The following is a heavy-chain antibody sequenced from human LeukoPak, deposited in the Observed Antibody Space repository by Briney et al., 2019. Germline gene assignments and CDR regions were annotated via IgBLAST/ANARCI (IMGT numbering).Heavy chain of an antibody. J-gene: IGHJ4*02. CDR3: AREGRVSGYDFDC. CDR1: GFTFSSYW. CDR2: INSDGSSI. V-gene: IGHV3-74*03. D-gene: IGHD5-12*01. Sequence: PGGSLRLSCAASGFTFSSYWMHWVRQAPGKGLVWVSRINSDGSSITYADSVKGRFTISRDNAKYTLYLQMNSLRVEDTAVYYCAREGRVSGYDFDCWGQGTLVTVSS.